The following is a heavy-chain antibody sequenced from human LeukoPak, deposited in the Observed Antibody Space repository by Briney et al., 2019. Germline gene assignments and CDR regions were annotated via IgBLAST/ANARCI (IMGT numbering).Heavy chain of an antibody. D-gene: IGHD1-26*01. Sequence: QPGGSLRLSCAASGFTFSDHYMDWVRQAPGKGLEWVGRTRNKVNSYSTAYAAPVRDRFTISRDVSENSLYLQMSSLKTEDTAVYYCARLNRIGGTYFFDYWGQGTLVTVSS. J-gene: IGHJ4*02. CDR3: ARLNRIGGTYFFDY. V-gene: IGHV3-72*01. CDR2: TRNKVNSYST. CDR1: GFTFSDHY.